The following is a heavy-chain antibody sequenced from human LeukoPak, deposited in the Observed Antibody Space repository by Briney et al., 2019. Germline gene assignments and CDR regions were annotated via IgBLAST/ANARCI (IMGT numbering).Heavy chain of an antibody. CDR1: GFTVSDNY. CDR3: ARAPQVAYFAY. V-gene: IGHV3-66*01. Sequence: GGSLRLSCAASGFTVSDNYMSWVRQAPGKGLEWVSIIYNVGSTYYADSVKGRFTISRDNSKNTLYLQMNSLRAEDTAVYFCARAPQVAYFAYWGQGTLVTVSS. D-gene: IGHD5-12*01. J-gene: IGHJ4*02. CDR2: IYNVGST.